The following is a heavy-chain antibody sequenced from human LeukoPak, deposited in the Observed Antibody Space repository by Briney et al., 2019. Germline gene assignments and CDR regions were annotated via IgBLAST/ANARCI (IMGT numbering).Heavy chain of an antibody. V-gene: IGHV1-3*01. Sequence: PGASVKVSCKASGYTFTSYAMHWVRQAPGQRLEWMGWINAGNGNTKYSQKFQGRVTMTEDTSTDTAYMELSSLRSEDTAVYYCATDEAHWNWGQGTLVTVSS. CDR2: INAGNGNT. D-gene: IGHD1-1*01. CDR3: ATDEAHWN. CDR1: GYTFTSYA. J-gene: IGHJ4*02.